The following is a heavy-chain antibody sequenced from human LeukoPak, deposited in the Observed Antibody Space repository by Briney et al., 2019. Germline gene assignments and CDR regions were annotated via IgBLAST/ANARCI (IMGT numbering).Heavy chain of an antibody. CDR2: IYYSGST. Sequence: SETLSLTCTVSGGSISSSSYYWGWIRQPPGKGLEWIVSIYYSGSTYYNPSLKSRVTISVDTSKNQFSLKLSSVTAADTAVYYCARTMIVVVISNDAFDIWGQGTMVTVSS. J-gene: IGHJ3*02. CDR3: ARTMIVVVISNDAFDI. D-gene: IGHD3-22*01. CDR1: GGSISSSSYY. V-gene: IGHV4-39*01.